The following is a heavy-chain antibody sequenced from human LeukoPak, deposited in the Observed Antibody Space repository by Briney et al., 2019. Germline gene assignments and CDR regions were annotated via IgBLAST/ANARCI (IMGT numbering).Heavy chain of an antibody. CDR3: ATLGLLRGAGFNLATHFDY. D-gene: IGHD1-26*01. V-gene: IGHV4-39*01. CDR2: VHHTGST. Sequence: SETLSLTCTVSGVSISNNYFYWAWIRQPPGKGLELIGYVHHTGSTFHNSSLKSRVTISADTSQNQFSLSLTSVTAADTAMYYCATLGLLRGAGFNLATHFDYWGQGTLVAVSS. CDR1: GVSISNNYFY. J-gene: IGHJ4*02.